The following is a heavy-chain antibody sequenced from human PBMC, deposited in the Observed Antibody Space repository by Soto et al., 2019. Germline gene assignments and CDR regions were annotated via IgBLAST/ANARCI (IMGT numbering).Heavy chain of an antibody. CDR3: ARAPSRITFGGVIADDAFDI. D-gene: IGHD3-16*02. Sequence: ASVKVSCKASGYTFTGYYMHWVRQAPGQGLEWMGWINPNSGGTNYAQKFQGWVTMTRDTSISTAYMELSRLRSDDTAVYYCARAPSRITFGGVIADDAFDIWGQGTMVTVSS. CDR2: INPNSGGT. CDR1: GYTFTGYY. V-gene: IGHV1-2*04. J-gene: IGHJ3*02.